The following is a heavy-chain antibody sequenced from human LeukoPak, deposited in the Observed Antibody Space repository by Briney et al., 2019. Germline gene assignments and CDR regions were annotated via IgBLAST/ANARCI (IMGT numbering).Heavy chain of an antibody. Sequence: GASVKVSCKASGYTFTSYGISWVRQAPGQGLEWMGWISAYNGNTNYAQELQGRVTMTTDTSTSTAYMELRSLRSDDTAVYYCARVFAYCGGDCPYPLDVWGKGTTVTVSS. V-gene: IGHV1-18*04. CDR1: GYTFTSYG. CDR2: ISAYNGNT. J-gene: IGHJ6*04. CDR3: ARVFAYCGGDCPYPLDV. D-gene: IGHD2-21*02.